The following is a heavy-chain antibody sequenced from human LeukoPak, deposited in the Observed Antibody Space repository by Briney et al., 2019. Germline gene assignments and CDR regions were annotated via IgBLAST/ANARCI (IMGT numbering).Heavy chain of an antibody. CDR2: IYYSGST. J-gene: IGHJ5*02. V-gene: IGHV4-59*12. CDR1: GGSISSYY. D-gene: IGHD3-10*01. Sequence: PSETLSLTCTVSGGSISSYYWSWIRQPPGKGLEWIGYIYYSGSTNYNPSLKSRVTISVDTSKNQFSLKLSSVTAADTAVYYCARVPRRGDQFDPWGQGTLVTVSS. CDR3: ARVPRRGDQFDP.